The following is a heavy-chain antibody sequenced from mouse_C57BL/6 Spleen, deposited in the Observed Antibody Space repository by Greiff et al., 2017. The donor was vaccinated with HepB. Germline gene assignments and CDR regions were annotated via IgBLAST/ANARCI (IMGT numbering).Heavy chain of an antibody. V-gene: IGHV1-81*01. CDR1: GYTFTSYG. J-gene: IGHJ4*01. CDR2: IYPRSGNT. Sequence: QVQLQQSGAELARPGASVKLSCKASGYTFTSYGISWVKQRTGQGLEWIGEIYPRSGNTYYNEKFKGKATLTADKSSSTAYMELRSLTSEDSAVYFCARDGIYYDYDGGESYYYAMDYWGQGTSVTVSS. D-gene: IGHD2-4*01. CDR3: ARDGIYYDYDGGESYYYAMDY.